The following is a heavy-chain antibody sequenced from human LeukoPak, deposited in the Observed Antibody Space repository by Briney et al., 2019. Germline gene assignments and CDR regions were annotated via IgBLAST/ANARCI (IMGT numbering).Heavy chain of an antibody. CDR1: GGSVSSDSYY. V-gene: IGHV4-61*01. J-gene: IGHJ4*02. CDR2: IYYSGST. D-gene: IGHD5-12*01. CDR3: AREGGYDFSYFDY. Sequence: SETLSLTCTVSGGSVSSDSYYWSWIRQPPGKELVGIGYIYYSGSTNYTPSLKSRVTISVDTSKNQFSLKLSSVTAADTAVYYCAREGGYDFSYFDYWGQGTLVTVSP.